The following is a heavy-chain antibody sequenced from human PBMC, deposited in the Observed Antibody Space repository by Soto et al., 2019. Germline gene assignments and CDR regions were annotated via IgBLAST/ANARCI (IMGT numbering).Heavy chain of an antibody. V-gene: IGHV4-59*01. CDR1: GGSISSYH. CDR3: VKASTPRIYFAY. Sequence: SETLSLTCTVSGGSISSYHWSWIRQPPGKGLEWSGYIYDSGSTNYNPSLKSRVTISVDTSKNQFSLKLSAVTAADTVVYYCVKASTPRIYFAYWGQGTLVTVSS. J-gene: IGHJ4*02. CDR2: IYDSGST.